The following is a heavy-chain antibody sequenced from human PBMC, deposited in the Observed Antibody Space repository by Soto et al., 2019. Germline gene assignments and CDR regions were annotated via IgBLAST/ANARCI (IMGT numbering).Heavy chain of an antibody. Sequence: QVQLVQSGAEVKKPGASVKVSCKASGYTFTSYGISWVRQAPGQGLEWMGWISAYNGNTNYAQKLQGRVTMTTDTSTSSAYMELRSLRSDDTAVYYCARGPRYYYDILTGYYYDYWGQGTLVTVSS. CDR2: ISAYNGNT. D-gene: IGHD3-9*01. CDR3: ARGPRYYYDILTGYYYDY. CDR1: GYTFTSYG. V-gene: IGHV1-18*01. J-gene: IGHJ4*02.